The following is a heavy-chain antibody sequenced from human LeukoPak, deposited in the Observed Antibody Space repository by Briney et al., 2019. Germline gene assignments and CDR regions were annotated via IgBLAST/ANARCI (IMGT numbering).Heavy chain of an antibody. CDR2: MNLKSGYA. D-gene: IGHD7-27*01. Sequence: ASVKVSCKASGYTFTNYDINWVRQATGQGLEWMGWMNLKSGYAGFAQKFQGRVTMTWNTSISTGYMELSSLRSEDTAVYYCARTNGDLDFWGQGTLVTVSS. CDR1: GYTFTNYD. V-gene: IGHV1-8*01. CDR3: ARTNGDLDF. J-gene: IGHJ4*02.